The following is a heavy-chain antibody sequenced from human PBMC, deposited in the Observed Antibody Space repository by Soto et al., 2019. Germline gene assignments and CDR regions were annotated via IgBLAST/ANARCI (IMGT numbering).Heavy chain of an antibody. J-gene: IGHJ6*02. CDR3: AHSKVPRYFDWLLYRHYYYGMDV. CDR1: GFSLSTSGVG. D-gene: IGHD3-9*01. Sequence: SGPTLVNPTQTLTLTCTFSGFSLSTSGVGVGWIRQPPGKALEWLALIYWDDDKRYSPSLKSRLTITKDTSKNQVVLTMTNMDPVDTATYYCAHSKVPRYFDWLLYRHYYYGMDVWGQGTTVTVSS. V-gene: IGHV2-5*02. CDR2: IYWDDDK.